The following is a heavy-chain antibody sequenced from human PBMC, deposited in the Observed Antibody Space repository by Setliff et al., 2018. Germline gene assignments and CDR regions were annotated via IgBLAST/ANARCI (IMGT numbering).Heavy chain of an antibody. J-gene: IGHJ5*02. CDR1: GFTFGDYA. Sequence: PGGSLRLSCTASGFTFGDYAMQWVRQAPGKGLEWVSGISWDSGSIGYAASVKGRFTISRDSAKSSVYLQMNSLRPEDTALYYCVKDSAPVAGPFDPWGQGTLVTVSS. CDR2: ISWDSGSI. D-gene: IGHD6-19*01. V-gene: IGHV3-9*01. CDR3: VKDSAPVAGPFDP.